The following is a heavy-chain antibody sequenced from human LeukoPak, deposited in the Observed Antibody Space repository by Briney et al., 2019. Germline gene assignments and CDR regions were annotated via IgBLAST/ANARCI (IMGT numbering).Heavy chain of an antibody. CDR3: ARVPPSAWPLGFDY. V-gene: IGHV3-48*03. CDR2: ISSSGSTI. D-gene: IGHD3-10*01. J-gene: IGHJ4*02. CDR1: GFTFSSYE. Sequence: GGSLRLSCAASGFTFSSYEMNWVRQAPGKGLEWVSYISSSGSTIYYADSVKGRFTISRDNSKNTLYLQMNSLRAEDTAVYYCARVPPSAWPLGFDYWGEGTLVTVSS.